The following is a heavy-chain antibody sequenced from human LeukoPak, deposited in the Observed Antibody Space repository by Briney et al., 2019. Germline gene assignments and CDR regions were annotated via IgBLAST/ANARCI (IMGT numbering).Heavy chain of an antibody. J-gene: IGHJ6*03. D-gene: IGHD3/OR15-3a*01. CDR3: ARRVGWLGYYMDV. V-gene: IGHV4-34*01. Sequence: SETLSLTCAVSGGSFSGYYWSWIRQPPGTGLEWIGEINHSGSTNYNPSPKSRVTISVDTSKNRFSLKLSPVTAADTAVYYCARRVGWLGYYMDVWGKGTTVTVSS. CDR1: GGSFSGYY. CDR2: INHSGST.